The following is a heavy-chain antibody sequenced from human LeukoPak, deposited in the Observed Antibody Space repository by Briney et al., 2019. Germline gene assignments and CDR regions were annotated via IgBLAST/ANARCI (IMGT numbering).Heavy chain of an antibody. D-gene: IGHD2-2*01. CDR3: AREGEYCSSTGCYES. J-gene: IGHJ4*02. Sequence: ASVKVSCKASGYTFTSYGISWVRQAPGQGLEWMGWISAYNGNTNYAQKLQGRVTMTTDTSTSTAYMELRSLRSDDTAVYYCAREGEYCSSTGCYESWGQGTLVTVSS. V-gene: IGHV1-18*01. CDR2: ISAYNGNT. CDR1: GYTFTSYG.